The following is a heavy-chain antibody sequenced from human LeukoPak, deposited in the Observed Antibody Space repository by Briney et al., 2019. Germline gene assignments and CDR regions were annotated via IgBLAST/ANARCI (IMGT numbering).Heavy chain of an antibody. CDR1: GYTFTGYY. D-gene: IGHD6-13*01. CDR2: INTNSGGT. CDR3: ARSMRGIAAAGTIPYDC. Sequence: ASVKVSCKASGYTFTGYYMHWVRQAPGQGLEWMGWINTNSGGTNYAQKFQGRVTMTRDTSISTAYMELSRLRSDDTAVYYCARSMRGIAAAGTIPYDCWGQGTLVTVSS. V-gene: IGHV1-2*02. J-gene: IGHJ4*02.